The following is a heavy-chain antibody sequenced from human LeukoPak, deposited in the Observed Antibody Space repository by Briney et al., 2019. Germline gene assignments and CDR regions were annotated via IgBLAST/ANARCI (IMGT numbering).Heavy chain of an antibody. D-gene: IGHD6-19*01. CDR3: ARAGPLISSGWTAFDI. CDR2: ISYDGSNK. CDR1: GFTFSSYA. Sequence: GGSLRLSCAASGFTFSSYAMHWVRQAPGKGLEWVAVISYDGSNKSYADSVKGRFTISRDNSKNTLYLQMNSLRAEDTAVYYCARAGPLISSGWTAFDIWGQGTMVTVSS. J-gene: IGHJ3*02. V-gene: IGHV3-30*04.